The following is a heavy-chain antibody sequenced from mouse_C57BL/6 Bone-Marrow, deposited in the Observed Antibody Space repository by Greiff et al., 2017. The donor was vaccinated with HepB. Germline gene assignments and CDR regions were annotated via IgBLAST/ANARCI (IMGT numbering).Heavy chain of an antibody. Sequence: VQLQQSGAELVKPGASVKLSCTASGFNINDYYMHWVKQRTEQGLEWIGRIDPEDGETKYAPKFQGKATITADTSSNTAYLQLSSLTSEDTAVYSGARPPPLATVVYFDYWGQGTTLTVSS. CDR2: IDPEDGET. CDR3: ARPPPLATVVYFDY. CDR1: GFNINDYY. J-gene: IGHJ2*01. V-gene: IGHV14-2*01. D-gene: IGHD1-1*01.